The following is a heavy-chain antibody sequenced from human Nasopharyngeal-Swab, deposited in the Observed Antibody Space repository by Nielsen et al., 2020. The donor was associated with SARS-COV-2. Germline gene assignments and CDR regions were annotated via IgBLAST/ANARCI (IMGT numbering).Heavy chain of an antibody. CDR2: ISSSGSTI. Sequence: GGSLRLSCAASGLTFSDYYMSWIRQAPGKGLEWVSYISSSGSTIYYADSVKGRFTISRDNAKNSLYLQMNSLRAEDTAVYYCASSYYDSSGYYPDYWGQGTLVTVSS. V-gene: IGHV3-11*01. J-gene: IGHJ4*02. CDR1: GLTFSDYY. D-gene: IGHD3-22*01. CDR3: ASSYYDSSGYYPDY.